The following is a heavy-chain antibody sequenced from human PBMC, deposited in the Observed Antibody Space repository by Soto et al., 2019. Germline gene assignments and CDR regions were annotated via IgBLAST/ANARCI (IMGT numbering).Heavy chain of an antibody. Sequence: EVQLVESGGGLVQPGGSLRLSCEASGFTFSSYWMSWVRQAPGKGLEWVANIKQDGSEKYYVDSVKGRFTISRDNAKNPLDLQMNSLRAEDRAVYYGARGHFDPDSCGQGTQVTVFS. D-gene: IGHD3-9*01. V-gene: IGHV3-7*02. CDR3: ARGHFDPDS. CDR2: IKQDGSEK. CDR1: GFTFSSYW. J-gene: IGHJ4*02.